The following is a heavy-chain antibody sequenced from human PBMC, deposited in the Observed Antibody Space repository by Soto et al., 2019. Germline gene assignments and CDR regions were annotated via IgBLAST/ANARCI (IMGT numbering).Heavy chain of an antibody. J-gene: IGHJ3*01. D-gene: IGHD3-10*01. CDR3: ARGAGDFSGSDPFVF. CDR2: ISDRGIT. V-gene: IGHV4-59*01. Sequence: QVQLQESGPGLVNPSETLSLTCVVSGDSIIRYFWGWIRQPPGRGLEWNAYISDRGITFPNPSLKSRLAMSVDTSKNEFSLTLTAMTTADTAIYYCARGAGDFSGSDPFVFWGQGTLVTVSS. CDR1: GDSIIRYF.